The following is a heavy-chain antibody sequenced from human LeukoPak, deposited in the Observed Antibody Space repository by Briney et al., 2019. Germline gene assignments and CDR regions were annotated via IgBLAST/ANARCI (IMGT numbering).Heavy chain of an antibody. CDR1: GFTFSSYA. Sequence: WGSLRLSCAASGFTFSSYAMSWVRLAPGKGLEWVSAISGSGGSTYYADSVKGRFTISRDNSKNTLYLQMNSLRAEDTAVYYCAKAKFSGRYLFDYWGQGTLVTVPS. D-gene: IGHD6-19*01. CDR3: AKAKFSGRYLFDY. J-gene: IGHJ4*02. CDR2: ISGSGGST. V-gene: IGHV3-23*01.